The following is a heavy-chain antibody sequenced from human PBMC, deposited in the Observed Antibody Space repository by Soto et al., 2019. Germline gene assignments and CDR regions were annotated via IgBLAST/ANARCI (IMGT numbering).Heavy chain of an antibody. Sequence: ASVKVSCKASGYTFTSYYIHWVRQAPGQGLEWMGTINPSAGSTSYAQKFQGRVTMTRDTSTSTVYMELSSLRSEDTAVYYCACLDPPVVWTIDYRGQGTLVTVSS. CDR3: ACLDPPVVWTIDY. CDR2: INPSAGST. J-gene: IGHJ4*02. V-gene: IGHV1-46*03. CDR1: GYTFTSYY. D-gene: IGHD5-18*01.